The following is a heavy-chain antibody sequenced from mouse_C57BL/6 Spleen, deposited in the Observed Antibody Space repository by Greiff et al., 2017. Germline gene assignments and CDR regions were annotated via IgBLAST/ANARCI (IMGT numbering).Heavy chain of an antibody. Sequence: EVKLVESGGGLVKPGGSLTLSCAASGFTFSSYAMSWVRQTPEKRLEWVATISDGGSYTYYPDNVKGRFPISRDNAKNNLYLQMSHLKSEDTAMYYCARDRLCSWYFDVWGTGTTVTVSS. CDR3: ARDRLCSWYFDV. J-gene: IGHJ1*03. CDR1: GFTFSSYA. V-gene: IGHV5-4*01. CDR2: ISDGGSYT.